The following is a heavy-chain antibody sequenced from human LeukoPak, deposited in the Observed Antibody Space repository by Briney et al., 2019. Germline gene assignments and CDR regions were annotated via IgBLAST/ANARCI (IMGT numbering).Heavy chain of an antibody. CDR1: GGSISSGDYY. J-gene: IGHJ5*02. CDR2: IYYSGST. V-gene: IGHV4-30-4*01. CDR3: AGALVVPARFNWFDP. D-gene: IGHD2-2*01. Sequence: SQTLSLTCTVSGGSISSGDYYWSWIRQPPGKGLEWIGYIYYSGSTYYNPSLKSRVTISVDTSKNQFSLKLSSVTAADTAVYYCAGALVVPARFNWFDPWGQGTLVTVSS.